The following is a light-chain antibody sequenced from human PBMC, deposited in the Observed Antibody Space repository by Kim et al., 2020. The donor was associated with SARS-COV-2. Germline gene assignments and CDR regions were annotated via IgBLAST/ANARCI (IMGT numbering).Light chain of an antibody. J-gene: IGKJ4*01. CDR3: QQDYNLLALT. Sequence: PGERATLSCRSSQSVSSSYFSWYQQKPGQAPRLLIYGASTRATGIPARFSGSGSGTDFTLTISSLQPEDFAVYYCQQDYNLLALTFGGGTKVDIK. CDR2: GAS. V-gene: IGKV3D-7*01. CDR1: QSVSSSY.